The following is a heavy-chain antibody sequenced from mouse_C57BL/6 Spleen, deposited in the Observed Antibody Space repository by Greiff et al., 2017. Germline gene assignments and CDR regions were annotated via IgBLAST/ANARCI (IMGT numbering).Heavy chain of an antibody. D-gene: IGHD1-1*01. CDR1: GYTFTDYE. Sequence: VKLQESGAELVRPGASVTLSCKASGYTFTDYEMHWVKQTPVHGLEWIGAIDPETGGTAYNQKFKGKAILTADKSSSTAYMELRSLTSEDSAVYYCTPITTVPDYWGQGTTLTVSS. CDR2: IDPETGGT. CDR3: TPITTVPDY. V-gene: IGHV1-15*01. J-gene: IGHJ2*01.